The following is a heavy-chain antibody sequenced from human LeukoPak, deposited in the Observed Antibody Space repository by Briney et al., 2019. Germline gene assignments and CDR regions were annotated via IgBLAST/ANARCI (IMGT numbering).Heavy chain of an antibody. CDR1: GYSISSGYY. V-gene: IGHV4-38-2*02. J-gene: IGHJ1*01. Sequence: AETLSLTCAVSGYSISSGYYWGWIRQPPGKGLEWIGSIYHSGSTYYNPSLKSRVTISVDTSKNQFSLKLSSVTAADTAVYYCARDFDSSGYYYRGPESFQHWGQGTLVTVSS. CDR2: IYHSGST. CDR3: ARDFDSSGYYYRGPESFQH. D-gene: IGHD3-22*01.